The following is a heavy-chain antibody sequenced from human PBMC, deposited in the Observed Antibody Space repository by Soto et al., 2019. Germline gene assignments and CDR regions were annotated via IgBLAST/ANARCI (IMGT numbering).Heavy chain of an antibody. CDR2: IYWNDDK. Sequence: QITLKESGPTLVKPTQTLTLTCTFSGFSLSTSGVGVGWIRQPPGKALEWLALIYWNDDKRYSPSLKSRLTITKDTSKNQVVLTMTNMDPVDTATYYCAHRRLTYYDSSGYYETYNWFDPWGQGTLVTVSS. D-gene: IGHD3-22*01. CDR3: AHRRLTYYDSSGYYETYNWFDP. V-gene: IGHV2-5*01. CDR1: GFSLSTSGVG. J-gene: IGHJ5*02.